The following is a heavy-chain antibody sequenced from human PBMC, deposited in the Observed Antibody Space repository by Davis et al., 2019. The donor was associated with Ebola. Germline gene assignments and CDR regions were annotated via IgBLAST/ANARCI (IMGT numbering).Heavy chain of an antibody. Sequence: SVKVSCKASGGTFSSYAISWVRQAPGQGLEWMGRIIPILGIANYAQKFQGRVTITADESTSTAYMELSSLRSEDTAVYYCARDQPHYYGDWGAFDYWGQGTLVTVSS. D-gene: IGHD4-17*01. CDR3: ARDQPHYYGDWGAFDY. J-gene: IGHJ4*02. V-gene: IGHV1-69*04. CDR2: IIPILGIA. CDR1: GGTFSSYA.